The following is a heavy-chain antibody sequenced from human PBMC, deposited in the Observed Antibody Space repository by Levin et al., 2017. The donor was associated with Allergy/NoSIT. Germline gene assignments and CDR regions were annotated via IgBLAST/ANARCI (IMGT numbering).Heavy chain of an antibody. D-gene: IGHD3-9*01. Sequence: LSLTCAASGFTFSSHATSWVRQAPGKGLEWVSGISGSGDSTYYADPVKGRFTISRDNPKNTLYLQMNSPRAADTALSSCAKNASGDSDILTGWCYYYYMDVLGKGTTVTVSS. CDR1: GFTFSSHA. J-gene: IGHJ6*03. CDR3: AKNASGDSDILTGWCYYYYMDV. V-gene: IGHV3-23*01. CDR2: ISGSGDST.